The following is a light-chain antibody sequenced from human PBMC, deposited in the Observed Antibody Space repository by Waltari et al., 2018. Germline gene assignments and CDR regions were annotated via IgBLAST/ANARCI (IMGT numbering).Light chain of an antibody. V-gene: IGLV2-14*04. Sequence: WYQQHPGKAPKFMIYGVSKRPSGVSNRFSGAKSGNTASLTISGLQAEDEADYYCSSYTSSSTWLFGGGTKLTVL. CDR3: SSYTSSSTWL. CDR2: GVS. J-gene: IGLJ3*02.